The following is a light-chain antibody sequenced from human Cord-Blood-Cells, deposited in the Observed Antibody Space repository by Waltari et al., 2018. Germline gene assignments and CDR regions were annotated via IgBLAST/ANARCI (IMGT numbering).Light chain of an antibody. CDR2: ERS. V-gene: IGLV2-23*01. Sequence: QSALTPPAPVSGSPGQSITISCSGTSSDVGSYNLVSWHQQHPAQAPNLMIYERSKRPSGFSNRFSGSKSGNTASLTISGLQAEDEADYYCCSYAGSSTWVFGGGTKLTVL. J-gene: IGLJ3*02. CDR1: SSDVGSYNL. CDR3: CSYAGSSTWV.